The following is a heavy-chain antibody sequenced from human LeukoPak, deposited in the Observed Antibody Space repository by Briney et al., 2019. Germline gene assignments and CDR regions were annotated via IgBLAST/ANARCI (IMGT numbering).Heavy chain of an antibody. CDR3: AREGDYVWGSYRLPLDY. D-gene: IGHD3-16*02. CDR1: VYTFTSYG. Sequence: ASVKVSCKASVYTFTSYGISWVRQAPGQGLEWMGWISAYNGNTNYAQKLQGRVTMTTDTSTSTAYMELRSLRSDDTAVYYCAREGDYVWGSYRLPLDYWGQGTLVTVSS. V-gene: IGHV1-18*01. CDR2: ISAYNGNT. J-gene: IGHJ4*02.